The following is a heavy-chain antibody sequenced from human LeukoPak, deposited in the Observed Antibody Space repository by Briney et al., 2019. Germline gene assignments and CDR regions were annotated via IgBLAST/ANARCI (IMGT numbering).Heavy chain of an antibody. CDR1: GITLSNYG. CDR2: LSGSGGGT. D-gene: IGHD6-13*01. Sequence: GGSLRLSCAVSGITLSNYGMSWVRQAPGKGLEWVAGLSGSGGGTNYADSVQGRFTISRDNPKNTLYLQMNSLRAEDTAVYFCARDGQQLAPYAMDVWGQGTTVTVSS. CDR3: ARDGQQLAPYAMDV. V-gene: IGHV3-23*01. J-gene: IGHJ6*02.